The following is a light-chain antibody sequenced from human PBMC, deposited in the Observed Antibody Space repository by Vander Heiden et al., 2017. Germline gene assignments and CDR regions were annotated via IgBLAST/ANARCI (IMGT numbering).Light chain of an antibody. V-gene: IGKV1-33*01. J-gene: IGKJ3*01. CDR1: QDISNY. Sequence: EIQMTQSPSSLSASVGDRVTITCQASQDISNYLNWYQQKPGIAPKLLIYDASNLETGVPSRFSGSGSGTDFTFTISSLQPEDIATYYCQQYYNLPVFTFGHGTKVDIK. CDR2: DAS. CDR3: QQYYNLPVFT.